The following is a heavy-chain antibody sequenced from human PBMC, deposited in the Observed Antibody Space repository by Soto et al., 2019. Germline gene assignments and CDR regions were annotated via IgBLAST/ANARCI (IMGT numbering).Heavy chain of an antibody. CDR2: ISSGSIII. CDR3: AKAESSRWFYFDS. CDR1: GFTFSSYS. J-gene: IGHJ4*02. V-gene: IGHV3-48*01. D-gene: IGHD6-13*01. Sequence: GGSLRLSCSASGFTFSSYSMNWVRQAPGKGLEWVSYISSGSIIIYYADSVKGRFTISRDNSKNTLYLQMNSLRAEDTALYTCAKAESSRWFYFDSWGQGTLVTVSS.